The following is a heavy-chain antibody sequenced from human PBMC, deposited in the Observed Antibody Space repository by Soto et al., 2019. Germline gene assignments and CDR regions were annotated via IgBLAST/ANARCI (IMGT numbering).Heavy chain of an antibody. V-gene: IGHV3-23*01. J-gene: IGHJ4*02. D-gene: IGHD2-21*01. CDR3: AKEMIASTLADFFDY. CDR2: ISGSGGRT. Sequence: EVQLLESGGGLIQPGGSLRLSCEASGFTFSTYGMTWVRLAPGKGLEWVSTISGSGGRTSYADPVKGRFTISRDNSENTLYLQMKSLRAEDTAVYYCAKEMIASTLADFFDYWGQGTLVTVSS. CDR1: GFTFSTYG.